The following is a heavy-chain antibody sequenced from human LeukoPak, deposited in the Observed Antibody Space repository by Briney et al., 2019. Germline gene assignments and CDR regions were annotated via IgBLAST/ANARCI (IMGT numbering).Heavy chain of an antibody. CDR2: ISGSGGST. CDR1: GFTFSSYA. J-gene: IGHJ4*02. V-gene: IGHV3-23*01. CDR3: YYFGY. Sequence: GGSLRLSCAASGFTFSSYAMSWVRQAPGKGLEWVSAISGSGGSTYYADSVKGRFTISRDNSEDTAVYYCAKARPRVTMVRGTYYFGYWGQGTLVTVSS. D-gene: IGHD3-10*01.